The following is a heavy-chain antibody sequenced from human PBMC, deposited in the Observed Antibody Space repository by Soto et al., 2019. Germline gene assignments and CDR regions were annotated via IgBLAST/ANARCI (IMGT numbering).Heavy chain of an antibody. V-gene: IGHV1-69*08. CDR1: GGTFSSYT. J-gene: IGHJ4*02. Sequence: QVQLVQSGAEVKKPGSSVKVSCKASGGTFSSYTISWVRQAPEQGLEWMGRIIPILGIANYAQKFQGRVTITADKSTSTAYMELSSLRSEDTAVYYCARDRSSGWYPDYWGQGTLVTVSS. CDR3: ARDRSSGWYPDY. CDR2: IIPILGIA. D-gene: IGHD6-19*01.